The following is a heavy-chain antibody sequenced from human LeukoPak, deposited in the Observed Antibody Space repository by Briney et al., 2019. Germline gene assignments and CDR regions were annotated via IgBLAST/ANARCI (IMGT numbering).Heavy chain of an antibody. CDR2: IRSKANSYAT. V-gene: IGHV3-73*01. J-gene: IGHJ1*01. CDR3: TCDYGQN. CDR1: GFTFSGSS. D-gene: IGHD4-17*01. Sequence: GGSLRLSCAASGFTFSGSSMYWVRQASGKGLEWVGRIRSKANSYATAYGASAKGRFTISRDDSKSTAYLQMNSLKTEDTAVYYCTCDYGQNWGQGTLVTVSS.